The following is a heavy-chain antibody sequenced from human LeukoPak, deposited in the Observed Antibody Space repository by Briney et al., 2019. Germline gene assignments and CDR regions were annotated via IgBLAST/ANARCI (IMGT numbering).Heavy chain of an antibody. V-gene: IGHV3-23*01. Sequence: PGGSLRLSCAASGFTFSTFVMSWVRQAPGKGLEWVSIINSSGGTTYYADSVKGRFTISRDNSKNTLYLQMNSLRAEDTAAYYCAKHPGAGNFDYWGQGALVTVSS. D-gene: IGHD6-19*01. CDR2: INSSGGTT. CDR1: GFTFSTFV. CDR3: AKHPGAGNFDY. J-gene: IGHJ4*02.